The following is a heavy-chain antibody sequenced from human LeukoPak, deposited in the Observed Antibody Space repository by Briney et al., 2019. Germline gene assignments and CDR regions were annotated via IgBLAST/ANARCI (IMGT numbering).Heavy chain of an antibody. D-gene: IGHD2-2*01. CDR2: IISIFGTA. J-gene: IGHJ4*02. CDR3: ARDPNLGYCSSTSCYPPD. CDR1: GGTFSSYA. Sequence: SVKVSCKASGGTFSSYAISWVRQAPGQGLEWMGGIISIFGTANYAQKFQGRVTITADKSTSTAYMELSSLRSEDTAVYYCARDPNLGYCSSTSCYPPDWGQGTLVTVSS. V-gene: IGHV1-69*06.